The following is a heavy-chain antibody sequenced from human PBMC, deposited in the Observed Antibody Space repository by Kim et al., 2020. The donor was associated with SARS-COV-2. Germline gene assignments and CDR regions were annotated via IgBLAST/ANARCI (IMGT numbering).Heavy chain of an antibody. CDR3: ARVVVPAATRRYLYHGMDI. J-gene: IGHJ6*02. CDR2: IYSGGST. D-gene: IGHD2-2*01. V-gene: IGHV3-66*02. CDR1: GFIINYNY. Sequence: GGSLRLSCAASGFIINYNYMSWVRQAPGKGLEWVSVIYSGGSTYYADSVKGRFTISRDNPKNTLHLQMNSLRAEDTAVYYCARVVVPAATRRYLYHGMDIWGRGTTDTVSS.